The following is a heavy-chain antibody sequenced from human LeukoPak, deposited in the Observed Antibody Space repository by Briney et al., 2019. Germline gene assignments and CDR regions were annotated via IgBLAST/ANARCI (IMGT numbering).Heavy chain of an antibody. CDR1: GYTFTSYD. D-gene: IGHD7-27*01. CDR2: MNPNSGNT. V-gene: IGHV1-8*01. Sequence: ASVKVSCKASGYTFTSYDINWVRQATGQGLEWMGWMNPNSGNTGYAQKFQGRVTMTRDTSISTAYMELSSLRAEDTALYYCVRDLHWGGFDVWGQGTMVTVSS. J-gene: IGHJ3*01. CDR3: VRDLHWGGFDV.